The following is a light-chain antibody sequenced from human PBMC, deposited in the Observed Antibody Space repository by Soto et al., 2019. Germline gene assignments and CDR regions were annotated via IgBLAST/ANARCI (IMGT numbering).Light chain of an antibody. CDR2: DAS. CDR1: QSVSSY. J-gene: IGKJ5*01. Sequence: VLTQSPAILSLSLGERATVSGRASQSVSSYLAWYQQRPGQAPRLLIYDASNRATGVPARFSGSGSGTDFTLTISSLEPEDFAVYYCQQRSSWPPTFGQGTRLEI. V-gene: IGKV3-11*01. CDR3: QQRSSWPPT.